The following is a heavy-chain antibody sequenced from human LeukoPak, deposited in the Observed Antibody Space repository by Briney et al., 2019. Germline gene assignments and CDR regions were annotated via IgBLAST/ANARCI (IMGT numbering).Heavy chain of an antibody. D-gene: IGHD6-13*01. CDR3: TRAGVAAGFPEYYFDY. CDR2: IRSKAYGGTT. Sequence: GGSLRLSCTASGFTFGDYAMSWVRQAPGKGLEWVGFIRSKAYGGTTEYAASVKGRFTISRDDSKSIAYLQMNSLKTEDTAVYYCTRAGVAAGFPEYYFDYWGQGTLVTVSS. CDR1: GFTFGDYA. V-gene: IGHV3-49*04. J-gene: IGHJ4*02.